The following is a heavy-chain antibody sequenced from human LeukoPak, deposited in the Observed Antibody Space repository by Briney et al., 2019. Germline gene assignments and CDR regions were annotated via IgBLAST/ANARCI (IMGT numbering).Heavy chain of an antibody. D-gene: IGHD6-13*01. Sequence: SETLSLTCTVSGGSISSYYWSWIRQPAGKGLEWIGRIYTSGGTNYNPSLKSRVTMSVDTSENQFSLKLSSVTAADTAVYYCARGISSSWYGFLDYWGQGTLVTVSS. CDR2: IYTSGGT. CDR1: GGSISSYY. V-gene: IGHV4-4*07. CDR3: ARGISSSWYGFLDY. J-gene: IGHJ4*02.